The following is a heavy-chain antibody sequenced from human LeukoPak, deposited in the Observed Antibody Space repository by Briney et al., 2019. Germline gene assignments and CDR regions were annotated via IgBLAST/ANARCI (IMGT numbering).Heavy chain of an antibody. D-gene: IGHD3-9*01. CDR3: ARGVLRYFDWLLRDYYYYGMDV. J-gene: IGHJ6*02. CDR1: GFTFRSHA. CDR2: INDDGGLT. V-gene: IGHV3-64*04. Sequence: GGSLRLSCSAAGFTFRSHAMHWVRQAPGKGLEYVSTINDDGGLTYYADSVKGRFTISRDNSKNTLYLQMNSLRAEDTAVYYCARGVLRYFDWLLRDYYYYGMDVWGQGTTVTVSS.